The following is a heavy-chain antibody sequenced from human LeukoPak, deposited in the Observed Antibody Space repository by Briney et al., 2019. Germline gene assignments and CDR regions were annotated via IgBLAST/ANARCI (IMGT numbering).Heavy chain of an antibody. V-gene: IGHV3-23*01. Sequence: PGGSLRLSCAASGFTFGNYAMAWVRQSPGKGLEWVSCITDIGKNTYHTDSVKGRFTISRDNSKNTLSLQMNSLRVEDTAVYYCAKATQLYCTGGTCYPLDYWGQGTLVTVSS. CDR1: GFTFGNYA. J-gene: IGHJ4*02. CDR2: ITDIGKNT. D-gene: IGHD2-8*02. CDR3: AKATQLYCTGGTCYPLDY.